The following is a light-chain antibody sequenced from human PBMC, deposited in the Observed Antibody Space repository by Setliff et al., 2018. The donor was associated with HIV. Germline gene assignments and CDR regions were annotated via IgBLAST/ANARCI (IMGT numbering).Light chain of an antibody. CDR3: CSYAGRDTLI. Sequence: QSALAQPASVSGPPGQSITISCTGTNSDVGSYNLVPWYQQHPGKAPKLMICDVSKRPSGVSSRFSGSKSGNAASLTISGLQAEDEADYYCCSYAGRDTLIFGGGTKVTVL. CDR1: NSDVGSYNL. CDR2: DVS. J-gene: IGLJ2*01. V-gene: IGLV2-23*02.